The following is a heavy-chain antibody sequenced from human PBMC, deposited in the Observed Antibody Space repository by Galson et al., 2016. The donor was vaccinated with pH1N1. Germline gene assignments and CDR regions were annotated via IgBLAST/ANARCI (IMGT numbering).Heavy chain of an antibody. J-gene: IGHJ3*02. CDR3: TTELRIREFDTDAFDI. Sequence: SLRLSCAASGFTFSSYGMHWVRLAPGKGLEWVAVTWYDGSDKYYADSVKGRFTISRDNSKNTLYLQMNNLKSEDTAVYFCTTELRIREFDTDAFDIWGRGTMVTVS. CDR2: TWYDGSDK. CDR1: GFTFSSYG. D-gene: IGHD1-7*01. V-gene: IGHV3-33*01.